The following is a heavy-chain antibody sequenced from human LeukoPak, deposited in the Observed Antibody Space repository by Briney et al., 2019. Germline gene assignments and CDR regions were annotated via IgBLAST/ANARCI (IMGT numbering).Heavy chain of an antibody. CDR3: EKDQGWLPPHDAFDI. V-gene: IGHV3-23*01. CDR2: ISGSGGST. Sequence: PGGSLRLSCAASGFTCSSYAMSWVRQAPGKGLEWVSAISGSGGSTYYADSVKGRFTISRDNSKKPLYLQMNSLRAEDTAVYYCEKDQGWLPPHDAFDIWGQGTMVTVSS. D-gene: IGHD6-19*01. J-gene: IGHJ3*02. CDR1: GFTCSSYA.